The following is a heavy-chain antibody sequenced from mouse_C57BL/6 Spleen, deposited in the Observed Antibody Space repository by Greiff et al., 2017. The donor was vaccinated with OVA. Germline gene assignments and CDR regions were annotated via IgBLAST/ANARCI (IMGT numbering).Heavy chain of an antibody. CDR3: TRGLHGGNYAMDY. J-gene: IGHJ4*01. V-gene: IGHV1-5*01. Sequence: EVQLQQSGTVLARPGASVKMSCKTSGYTFTSYWMHWVKQRPGQGLEWIGAIYPGNSDTSYNQKFKGKAKLTAVTSASTAYMELSSLTNEDSAVYYCTRGLHGGNYAMDYWGQGTSVTVSS. CDR1: GYTFTSYW. CDR2: IYPGNSDT. D-gene: IGHD2-2*01.